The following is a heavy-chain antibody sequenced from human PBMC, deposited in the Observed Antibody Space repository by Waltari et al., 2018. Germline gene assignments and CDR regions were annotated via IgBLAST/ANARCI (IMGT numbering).Heavy chain of an antibody. CDR2: ISFSSTTI. J-gene: IGHJ4*02. V-gene: IGHV3-48*04. CDR1: GSMLRGFS. D-gene: IGHD4-17*01. CDR3: ARDLDKYGHGTPNDY. Sequence: EVQLVESGGGLVQHGGSLRLPGSAYGSMLRGFSMNWVRQAPGKGLEWLSYISFSSTTISYADSVKGRFTISRDNAKNSLYLQMNSLRAEDTAVYYCARDLDKYGHGTPNDYWGQGTLVTVSS.